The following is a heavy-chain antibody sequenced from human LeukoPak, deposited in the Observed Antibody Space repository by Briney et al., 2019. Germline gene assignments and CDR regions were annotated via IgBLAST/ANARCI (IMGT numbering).Heavy chain of an antibody. CDR2: TYYRSKWYN. CDR3: TRGAPVGSSREFDY. Sequence: SQTLSLTCDISGDSLSSNSAAWHWLRQSPLRGLEWLGRTYYRSKWYNDYAVSVKSRITINPDTSKNQFSLQLNSVTPEDTAVYYCTRGAPVGSSREFDYWGQGTLVTVSS. V-gene: IGHV6-1*01. J-gene: IGHJ4*02. D-gene: IGHD5-24*01. CDR1: GDSLSSNSAA.